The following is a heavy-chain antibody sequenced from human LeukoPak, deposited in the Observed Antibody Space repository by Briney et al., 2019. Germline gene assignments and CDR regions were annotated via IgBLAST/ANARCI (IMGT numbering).Heavy chain of an antibody. CDR3: AKPVYDTNSGNFGIDY. CDR2: IRYDGGNK. J-gene: IGHJ4*02. CDR1: GFTFSSYG. D-gene: IGHD2-8*01. V-gene: IGHV3-30*02. Sequence: QPGGSLRLSCAASGFTFSSYGMHWVRQAPGKGLEWVAFIRYDGGNKYYADSVKGRFTISRDSSKNTLYLQMNSLRTEDTAVYFCAKPVYDTNSGNFGIDYWGQGTLVTVSS.